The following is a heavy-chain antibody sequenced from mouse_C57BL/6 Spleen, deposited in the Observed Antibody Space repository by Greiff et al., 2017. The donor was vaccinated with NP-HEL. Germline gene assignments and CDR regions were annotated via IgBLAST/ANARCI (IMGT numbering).Heavy chain of an antibody. CDR1: GYTFTSYG. J-gene: IGHJ4*01. CDR2: IYPRSGNT. V-gene: IGHV1-81*01. D-gene: IGHD2-5*01. CDR3: ARDGSNPYYAMDY. Sequence: VQLQESGAELARPGASVTLSCTASGYTFTSYGISWVKQRTGQGLEWIGEIYPRSGNTYYNEKFKGKATLTADKSSSTAYMELRSLTSEDSAVYFCARDGSNPYYAMDYWGQGTSVTVSS.